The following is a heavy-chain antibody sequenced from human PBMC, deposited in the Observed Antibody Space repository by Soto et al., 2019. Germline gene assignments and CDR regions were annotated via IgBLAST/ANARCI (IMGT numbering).Heavy chain of an antibody. J-gene: IGHJ3*02. Sequence: PSETLSLTCTVSGGPISSYYWSWIRQPPGKGLEWIGHVYYSGSTSNNPSLKSRVTMSVDTSNNQFSLRLSSVTAADTAVYYCARRSMIVPAALDIWGQGTMVTVSS. D-gene: IGHD3-22*01. CDR3: ARRSMIVPAALDI. V-gene: IGHV4-59*08. CDR1: GGPISSYY. CDR2: VYYSGST.